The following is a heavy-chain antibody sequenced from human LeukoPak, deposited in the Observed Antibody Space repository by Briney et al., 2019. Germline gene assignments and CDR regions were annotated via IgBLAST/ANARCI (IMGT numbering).Heavy chain of an antibody. CDR3: ARGISGSYYVGYDNY. CDR1: GGSISSGDYY. CDR2: IYYSGST. J-gene: IGHJ4*02. V-gene: IGHV4-30-4*01. D-gene: IGHD3-10*01. Sequence: PSETLSLTCTVSGGSISSGDYYWSWIRQPPGEGLEWIGYIYYSGSTYYNPSLKSRVTISVDTSKNQFSLKLSSVTAADTAVYYCARGISGSYYVGYDNYWGQGTLVTVSS.